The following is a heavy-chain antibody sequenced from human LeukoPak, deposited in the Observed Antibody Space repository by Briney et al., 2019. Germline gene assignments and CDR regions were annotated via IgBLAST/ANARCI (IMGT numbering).Heavy chain of an antibody. Sequence: SVKVSCKASGGTFSSYAISWVRQAPGQGLEWMGGIIPIFGTANYAQKFQGRVTITADESTSTAYMELSSLRSEDTAVYHCASGGYYYDSSGYYFDYWGQGTLVTVSS. J-gene: IGHJ4*02. CDR2: IIPIFGTA. V-gene: IGHV1-69*13. CDR3: ASGGYYYDSSGYYFDY. D-gene: IGHD3-22*01. CDR1: GGTFSSYA.